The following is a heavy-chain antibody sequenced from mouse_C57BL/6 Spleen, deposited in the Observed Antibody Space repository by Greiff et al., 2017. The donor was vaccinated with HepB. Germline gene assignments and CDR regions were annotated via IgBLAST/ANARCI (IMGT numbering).Heavy chain of an antibody. D-gene: IGHD1-1*01. CDR2: FYPGSGSI. V-gene: IGHV1-62-2*01. CDR3: ARHEESIYYYGSSYLYAMDY. Sequence: QVQLQQSGAELVKPGASVKLSCKASGYTFTEYTIHWVKQRSGQGLEWIGWFYPGSGSIKYNEKFKDKATLTADKSSSTVYMELSRLTSEDSAVYFCARHEESIYYYGSSYLYAMDYWGQGTSVTVSS. J-gene: IGHJ4*01. CDR1: GYTFTEYT.